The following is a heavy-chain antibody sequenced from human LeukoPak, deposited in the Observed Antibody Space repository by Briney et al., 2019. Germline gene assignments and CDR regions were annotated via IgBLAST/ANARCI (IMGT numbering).Heavy chain of an antibody. D-gene: IGHD2-21*02. J-gene: IGHJ6*04. V-gene: IGHV1-2*02. CDR2: INPNSGGT. Sequence: ASVKVSCKASGYTFTGYYMHWVRQAPGQGLEWMGWINPNSGGTNYAQKFQGRVTMTRDTSISTAYMELSRLRSDDTAVYYCARVKEYCGGDCPMDVWGKGTTVTVSS. CDR3: ARVKEYCGGDCPMDV. CDR1: GYTFTGYY.